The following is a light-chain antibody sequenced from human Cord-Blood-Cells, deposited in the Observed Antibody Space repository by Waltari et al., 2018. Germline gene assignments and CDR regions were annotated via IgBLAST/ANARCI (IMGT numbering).Light chain of an antibody. CDR2: GAS. V-gene: IGKV3-20*01. Sequence: EIVFTQSPGTLSLSAGARASLSCRASQSVSSSYLAWYQQKPGQAPRLLIYGASSRATGIPDRFSGSGSGTDFTLTISRLEPEDFAVYYCQQYGSSPLTFGGETKVEIK. CDR3: QQYGSSPLT. J-gene: IGKJ4*01. CDR1: QSVSSSY.